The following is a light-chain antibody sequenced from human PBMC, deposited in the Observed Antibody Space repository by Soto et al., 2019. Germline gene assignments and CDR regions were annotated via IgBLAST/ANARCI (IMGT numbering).Light chain of an antibody. CDR3: ATWDDSLSGWV. CDR2: YND. J-gene: IGLJ3*02. CDR1: SSNIGSNT. V-gene: IGLV1-44*01. Sequence: QSVLAQPPSASATPGQRVTISCSGSSSNIGSNTVNWYQHLPGTPPKLVIYYNDQRPSGVPDRFSGSRSGTSASLAISGLQSEDEADYYCATWDDSLSGWVFGGGTKVTLL.